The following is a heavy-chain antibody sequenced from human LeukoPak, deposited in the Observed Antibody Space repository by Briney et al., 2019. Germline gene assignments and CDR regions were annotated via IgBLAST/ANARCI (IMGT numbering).Heavy chain of an antibody. V-gene: IGHV3-30*01. J-gene: IGHJ4*02. CDR3: ARDLDGYYFDY. CDR1: GFTFSSYA. CDR2: ISYDGSNK. Sequence: GGPLRLSCAASGFTFSSYAMHWVRQAPGKGLEWVAVISYDGSNKYYADSVKGRFTISRDNSKNTLYLQMNSLRAEDTAVYYCARDLDGYYFDYWGQGTLVTVSS.